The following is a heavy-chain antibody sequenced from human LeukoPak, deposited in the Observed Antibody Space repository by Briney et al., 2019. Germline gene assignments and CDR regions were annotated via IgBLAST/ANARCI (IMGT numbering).Heavy chain of an antibody. CDR3: ARLYYYYYGMDV. V-gene: IGHV4-59*08. CDR1: GGSISSYY. J-gene: IGHJ6*02. CDR2: IYYSGST. Sequence: PSETLSLTCTGSGGSISSYYWSWIRQPPGKGLEWIGYIYYSGSTNYNPSLKSRVTISVDTSKNQFSLKLSSVTAADTAVYYCARLYYYYYGMDVRGQGTTVTVSS.